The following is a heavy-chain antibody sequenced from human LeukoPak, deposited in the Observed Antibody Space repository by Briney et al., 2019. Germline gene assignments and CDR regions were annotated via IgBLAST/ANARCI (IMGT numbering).Heavy chain of an antibody. CDR1: GGTFSSYA. J-gene: IGHJ4*02. CDR3: ARDRDIVVVPAAMFGIQLWPDGSIFDY. Sequence: GASVKVSCKASGGTFSSYAISWVRQAPGQGLEWMGGIIPIFGTANYAQKFRGRVTMTRDTSTSTVYMELSSLRSEDTAVYYCARDRDIVVVPAAMFGIQLWPDGSIFDYWGQGTLVTVSS. D-gene: IGHD2-2*01. V-gene: IGHV1-69*05. CDR2: IIPIFGTA.